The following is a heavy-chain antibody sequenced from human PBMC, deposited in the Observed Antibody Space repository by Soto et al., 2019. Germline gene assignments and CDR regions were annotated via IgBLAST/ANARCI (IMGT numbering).Heavy chain of an antibody. CDR1: GGTISTNV. Sequence: QVQLMQSGAEVKKPGSSVKVSCKASGGTISTNVISWVRQAPGQGLEWMGEIMPIFAAPNNAQKFQGRLTINADTSTTTVYMELSSLTSEDTAVYFCARGARYCSGGSCYPDDWGQGTLVIVSS. V-gene: IGHV1-69*06. CDR2: IMPIFAAP. D-gene: IGHD2-15*01. J-gene: IGHJ4*02. CDR3: ARGARYCSGGSCYPDD.